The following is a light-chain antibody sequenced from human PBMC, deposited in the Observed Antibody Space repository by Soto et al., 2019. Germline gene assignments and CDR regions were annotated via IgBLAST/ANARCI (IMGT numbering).Light chain of an antibody. CDR3: QQYGSPGT. CDR2: GAS. CDR1: QSVGSNY. J-gene: IGKJ1*01. V-gene: IGKV3-20*01. Sequence: EIVLTQSPGTLSLSPGERGTLSCRASQSVGSNYLAWYQQKPGQAPRLLIYGASNRATGIPDRFSGSGSGTDFTLTISRLQPEDFAVYYCQQYGSPGTFGQGTKVDIK.